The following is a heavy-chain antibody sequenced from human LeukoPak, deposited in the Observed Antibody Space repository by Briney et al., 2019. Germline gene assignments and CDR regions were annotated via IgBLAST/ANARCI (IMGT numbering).Heavy chain of an antibody. CDR3: ARDGAGDSSSWPFDY. D-gene: IGHD6-13*01. Sequence: SETLSLTCTVSGGSISSYYWSWIRQPAGKPLEWIGRIYSSGATSYNPSLKSRVTMSVHTSKNQFPLRLTSVTAADTAVYYCARDGAGDSSSWPFDYWGQGTLVTVSS. CDR2: IYSSGAT. CDR1: GGSISSYY. V-gene: IGHV4-4*07. J-gene: IGHJ4*02.